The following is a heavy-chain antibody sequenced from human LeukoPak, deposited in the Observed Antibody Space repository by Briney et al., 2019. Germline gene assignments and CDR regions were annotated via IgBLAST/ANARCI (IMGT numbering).Heavy chain of an antibody. CDR1: GGSISSSNW. V-gene: IGHV4-4*02. D-gene: IGHD3-16*01. CDR3: TRGAGWLIDY. Sequence: PSGTLSLTCAVSGGSISSSNWWSWVRQPPGKGLEWIGEIYHSGSTNYNPSLKSRVTISADTSKNHFSLKLNSVTTADTAVYYCTRGAGWLIDYWGQGILVTVSS. CDR2: IYHSGST. J-gene: IGHJ4*02.